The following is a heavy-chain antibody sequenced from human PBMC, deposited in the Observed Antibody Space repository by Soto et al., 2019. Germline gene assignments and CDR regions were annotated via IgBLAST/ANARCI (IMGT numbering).Heavy chain of an antibody. CDR1: GFTFSSYS. Sequence: GGSLRLSCAASGFTFSSYSMNWVRQAPGKGLEWVSYISSSSSTIYYADSVKGRFTISRDNAKNSLYLQMNSLRDEDTAVYYCASKMKLRYFDWLLFPRAFDIWGQGTMVTVSS. V-gene: IGHV3-48*02. CDR2: ISSSSSTI. D-gene: IGHD3-9*01. J-gene: IGHJ3*02. CDR3: ASKMKLRYFDWLLFPRAFDI.